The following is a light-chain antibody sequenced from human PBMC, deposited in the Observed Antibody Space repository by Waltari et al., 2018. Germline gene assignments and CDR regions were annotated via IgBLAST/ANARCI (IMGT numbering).Light chain of an antibody. V-gene: IGLV3-21*02. J-gene: IGLJ3*02. Sequence: SYVLTQAPSVSVAPGQTASVTCGGDNIGNKNVHWYRQKPGQAPVLVVQADTARPSGIPARLSGSNFGNTATLTISRVEAGDEADYYCQVWDSSRHHWVFGGGTTLTVL. CDR1: NIGNKN. CDR2: ADT. CDR3: QVWDSSRHHWV.